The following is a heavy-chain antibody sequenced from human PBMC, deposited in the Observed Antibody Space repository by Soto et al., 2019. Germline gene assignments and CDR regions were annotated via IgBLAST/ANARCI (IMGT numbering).Heavy chain of an antibody. Sequence: EVQLVESGGGLVQPGGSLRLSCAASGFTVSRNYMSWVRQAPGKGLEWVSVIYSGGSTYYADSVKGRFTISRDNSKNTLYLQMNSLRAEDTAVYYCARDGVDSSSSPRLAPYYYYMDVWGKGTTVTVSS. CDR1: GFTVSRNY. CDR3: ARDGVDSSSSPRLAPYYYYMDV. D-gene: IGHD6-6*01. CDR2: IYSGGST. J-gene: IGHJ6*03. V-gene: IGHV3-66*01.